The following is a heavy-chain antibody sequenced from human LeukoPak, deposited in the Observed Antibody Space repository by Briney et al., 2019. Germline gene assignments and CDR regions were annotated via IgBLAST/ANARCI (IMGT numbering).Heavy chain of an antibody. CDR3: AGSGYSYGYY. J-gene: IGHJ4*02. Sequence: GASVKVSCKASGGTFSSYAISWVRQAPGQGLEWMGGIIPIFGTANYAQEFQGRVTITADESTSTAYMELSSLRSEDTAVYYCAGSGYSYGYYWGQGTLVTVSS. CDR1: GGTFSSYA. CDR2: IIPIFGTA. V-gene: IGHV1-69*13. D-gene: IGHD5-18*01.